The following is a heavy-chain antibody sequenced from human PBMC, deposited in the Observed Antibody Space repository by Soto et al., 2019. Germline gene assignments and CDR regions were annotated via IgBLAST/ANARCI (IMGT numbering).Heavy chain of an antibody. CDR1: GYTFTSYG. CDR3: ASAMITFGGLIANDY. J-gene: IGHJ4*02. D-gene: IGHD3-16*02. CDR2: ISAYNGNT. V-gene: IGHV1-18*01. Sequence: ASVKVSCKASGYTFTSYGISWVRQAPGQGLEWMGWISAYNGNTNYAQKLQGRVTMTTDTSTSTAYMELRSLRSDDTAVYYCASAMITFGGLIANDYWGQGTLVTVSS.